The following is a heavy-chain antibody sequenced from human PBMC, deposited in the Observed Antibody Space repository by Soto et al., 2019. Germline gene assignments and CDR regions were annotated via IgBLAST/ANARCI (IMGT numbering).Heavy chain of an antibody. D-gene: IGHD3-22*01. CDR3: ARQPFYYDSSGYPDY. J-gene: IGHJ4*02. V-gene: IGHV4-34*01. Sequence: SQTLSLTCAVYGGSFSGFYWSWIRQPPGKGLEWIGEINRSGSTNYNPSLKSRVTISVDTSKNQFSLKLSSVTAADTAVYYCARQPFYYDSSGYPDYWGQGTLVTVSS. CDR2: INRSGST. CDR1: GGSFSGFY.